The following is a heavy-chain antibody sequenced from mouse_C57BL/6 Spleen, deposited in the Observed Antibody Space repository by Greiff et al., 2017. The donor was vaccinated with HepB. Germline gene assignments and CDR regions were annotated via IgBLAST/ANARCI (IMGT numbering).Heavy chain of an antibody. CDR3: ARLTTVVPYYFDY. Sequence: QVHVKQPGAELVKPGASVKLSCKASGYTFTSYWMHWVKQRPGRGLEWIGRIDPNSGGTKYNEKFKSKATLTVDKPSSTAYMQLSSLTSEDSAVYYCARLTTVVPYYFDYWGQGTTLTVSS. J-gene: IGHJ2*01. V-gene: IGHV1-72*01. CDR1: GYTFTSYW. CDR2: IDPNSGGT. D-gene: IGHD1-1*01.